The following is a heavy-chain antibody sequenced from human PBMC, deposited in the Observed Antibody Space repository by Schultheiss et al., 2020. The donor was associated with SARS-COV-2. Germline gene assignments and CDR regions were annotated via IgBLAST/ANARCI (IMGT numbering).Heavy chain of an antibody. D-gene: IGHD1-26*01. Sequence: SETLSLTCAVYGGSFSGYYWSWIRQPPGKGLEWIGEINHSGSTNYNPSLKSRVTISVDTSKNQFSLKLSSVTAADTAVYYCARASGSYWYNWFDPWGQGTLVTVSS. CDR1: GGSFSGYY. CDR3: ARASGSYWYNWFDP. CDR2: INHSGST. J-gene: IGHJ5*02. V-gene: IGHV4-34*01.